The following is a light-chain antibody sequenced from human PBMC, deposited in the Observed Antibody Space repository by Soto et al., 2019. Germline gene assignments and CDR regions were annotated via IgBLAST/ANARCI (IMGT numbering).Light chain of an antibody. CDR1: SSNIGAGYD. Sequence: QSVLTQPPSVSGAPGQRVTISCTGSSSNIGAGYDVHWYQQLPGTAPKLLIYGNSNRPSGVPDRFSGSKSGTSASLAITGLQAEDEADYDCQSYDSSHVVFGGGTKVTVL. CDR2: GNS. J-gene: IGLJ2*01. CDR3: QSYDSSHVV. V-gene: IGLV1-40*01.